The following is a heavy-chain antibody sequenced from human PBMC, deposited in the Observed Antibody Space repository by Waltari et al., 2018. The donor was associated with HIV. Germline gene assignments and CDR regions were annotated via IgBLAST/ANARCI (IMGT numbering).Heavy chain of an antibody. CDR2: MSYSGST. D-gene: IGHD4-4*01. CDR3: ARSFSGYSNYFDP. J-gene: IGHJ5*02. Sequence: QLQLQESGPGLVKSSETLSLTCTISGGSMTSSSYYWGWIRQPPGKGLGWIGSMSYSGSTYQKSSLRSRLTISVDTSKNQFSLKLTSVTASDTAVYYCARSFSGYSNYFDPWGQGTLVTVSS. V-gene: IGHV4-39*01. CDR1: GGSMTSSSYY.